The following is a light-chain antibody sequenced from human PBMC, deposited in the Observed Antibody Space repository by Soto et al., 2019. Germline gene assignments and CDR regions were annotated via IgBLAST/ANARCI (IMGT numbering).Light chain of an antibody. J-gene: IGKJ1*01. CDR3: QQYYSTPWT. CDR2: WAS. V-gene: IGKV4-1*01. Sequence: DIVMTQSPLSLPVTPGEPASISCRSSQSLLHSNGYKYLDWYLQKPGQPPKLLIYWASTRESGVPDRFSGSGSGTDFTLTISSLQAEDVAVYYCQQYYSTPWTFGQGTKVEIK. CDR1: QSLLHSNGYKY.